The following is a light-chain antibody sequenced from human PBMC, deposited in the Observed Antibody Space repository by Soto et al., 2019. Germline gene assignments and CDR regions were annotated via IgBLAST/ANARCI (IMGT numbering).Light chain of an antibody. Sequence: DIQMTQSPSSLSASVGDRVTITCRASQSISSYLNWYQQKPGKAPKLLIYAASSLQSGVPSRFSGSGSGTDFTLTISSLQPEDFATYYCQQSYSTSPTFXQGTKA. CDR3: QQSYSTSPT. V-gene: IGKV1-39*01. J-gene: IGKJ1*01. CDR1: QSISSY. CDR2: AAS.